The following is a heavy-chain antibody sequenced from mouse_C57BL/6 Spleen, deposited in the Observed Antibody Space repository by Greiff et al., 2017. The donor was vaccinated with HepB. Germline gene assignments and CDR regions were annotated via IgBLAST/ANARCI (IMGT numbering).Heavy chain of an antibody. Sequence: EVQLVESGGGLVKPGGSLKLSCAASGFTFSSYAMSWVRQTPEKRLEWVATISDGGSYTYYPDNVKGRFTISRDNAKNNLYLQMSHLKSEDTAMYYCAREGLTGPYFDYWGQGTTLTVSS. V-gene: IGHV5-4*01. CDR2: ISDGGSYT. J-gene: IGHJ2*01. D-gene: IGHD4-1*01. CDR1: GFTFSSYA. CDR3: AREGLTGPYFDY.